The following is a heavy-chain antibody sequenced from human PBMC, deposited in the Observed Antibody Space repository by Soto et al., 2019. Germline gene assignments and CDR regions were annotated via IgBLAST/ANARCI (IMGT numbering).Heavy chain of an antibody. CDR1: GGSISSSSYY. CDR3: ARVRFLEWFQRGNNWFDP. Sequence: PSETLSLTCTVSGGSISSSSYYWGWIRQPPGKGLEWIGSIYYSGSTYYNPSLKSRVTISVDTSKNQFSLKLSSVTAADTAVYYCARVRFLEWFQRGNNWFDPWGQGTLVTVSS. CDR2: IYYSGST. J-gene: IGHJ5*02. V-gene: IGHV4-39*07. D-gene: IGHD3-3*01.